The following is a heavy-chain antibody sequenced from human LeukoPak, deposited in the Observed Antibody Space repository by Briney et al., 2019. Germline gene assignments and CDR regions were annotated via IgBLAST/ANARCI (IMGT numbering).Heavy chain of an antibody. D-gene: IGHD2-2*01. J-gene: IGHJ6*02. Sequence: GGSLRLSCAASGFTFSSYAMHWVRQAPGKGLEWVAVISYDGSNKYYADSVKGRFTISRDNSKNTLYLQMNSLRAEDTAVYYCAKDKNYAKWGMDVWGQGTTVTVSS. V-gene: IGHV3-30-3*01. CDR3: AKDKNYAKWGMDV. CDR1: GFTFSSYA. CDR2: ISYDGSNK.